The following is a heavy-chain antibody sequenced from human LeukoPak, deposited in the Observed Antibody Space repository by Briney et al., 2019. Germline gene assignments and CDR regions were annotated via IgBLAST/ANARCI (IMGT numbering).Heavy chain of an antibody. CDR3: ARDRGGSRSDC. D-gene: IGHD6-13*01. CDR1: GFTFSNAW. J-gene: IGHJ4*02. CDR2: IKSKTDGGTT. Sequence: PGGSLRLSCAASGFTFSNAWMSWVRQAPGKGLEWVGRIKSKTDGGTTDYAAPVKGRFTISRDNSKNTLYLQMNSLRAEDTAVYYCARDRGGSRSDCWGQGTLVTVSS. V-gene: IGHV3-15*01.